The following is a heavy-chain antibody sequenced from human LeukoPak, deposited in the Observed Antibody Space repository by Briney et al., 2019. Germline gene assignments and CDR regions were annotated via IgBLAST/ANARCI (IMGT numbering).Heavy chain of an antibody. D-gene: IGHD6-13*01. CDR1: GFTFSSYW. CDR2: IKQDGSEK. Sequence: GGSLRLSCAASGFTFSSYWMSWVSQAPGKGLEGVAHIKQDGSEKYYVDSVKGRFPISRDNAKNSLYLQMNSLRAEDTAVYYCAREMASSWYWNWFDPWGQGTLVTVSS. CDR3: AREMASSWYWNWFDP. V-gene: IGHV3-7*03. J-gene: IGHJ5*02.